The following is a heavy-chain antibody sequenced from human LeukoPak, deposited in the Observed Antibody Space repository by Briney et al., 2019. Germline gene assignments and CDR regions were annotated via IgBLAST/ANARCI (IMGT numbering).Heavy chain of an antibody. CDR3: AKGQVVPAAFFDY. D-gene: IGHD2-2*01. CDR2: ISYDGSNK. Sequence: PGGSLRLSCAASGFXFSSYAIHWVRQAPGKGLEWVAVISYDGSNKYYADSVKGRFTISRDNSKNTLYLQMNSLRAEDTAVYYCAKGQVVPAAFFDYWGQGTLVTVSS. CDR1: GFXFSSYA. J-gene: IGHJ4*02. V-gene: IGHV3-30*04.